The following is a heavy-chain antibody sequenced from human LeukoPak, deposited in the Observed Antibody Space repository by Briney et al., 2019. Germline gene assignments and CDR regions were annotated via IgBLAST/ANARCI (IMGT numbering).Heavy chain of an antibody. J-gene: IGHJ4*02. Sequence: GGSLRLCCAGSGFTCSSYDMSWVRQAPGKGLEWVSAMSCSGGSTYYADAVKGRFTISRDNSKNTLYLQMNSLRAEDTAVYYCARDSSGSYSGNWGQRPLATVSS. CDR1: GFTCSSYD. CDR2: MSCSGGST. D-gene: IGHD1-26*01. V-gene: IGHV3-23*01. CDR3: ARDSSGSYSGN.